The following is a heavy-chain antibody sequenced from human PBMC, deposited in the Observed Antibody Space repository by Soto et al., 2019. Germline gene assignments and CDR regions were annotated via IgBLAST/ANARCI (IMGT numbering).Heavy chain of an antibody. J-gene: IGHJ4*02. V-gene: IGHV3-15*01. CDR1: GFTFSNAW. Sequence: GGSLRLSCTASGFTFSNAWMSWVRQAPGKGLEWIGRIKGESDGGTTDYTTPAKGRFSISRDQSKDTLYLHINSLKTEDTAVYYCTTGLSNGYYNFDYWGQGT. CDR2: IKGESDGGTT. CDR3: TTGLSNGYYNFDY. D-gene: IGHD3-22*01.